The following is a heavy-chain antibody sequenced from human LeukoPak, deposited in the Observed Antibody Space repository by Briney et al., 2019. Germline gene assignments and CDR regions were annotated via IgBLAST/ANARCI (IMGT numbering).Heavy chain of an antibody. D-gene: IGHD3-3*01. V-gene: IGHV4-31*03. CDR1: GGSISSGGYY. CDR3: AKGTIFGVVIMEGWFDP. CDR2: IYYSGST. J-gene: IGHJ5*02. Sequence: PSQTLSLTCTVSGGSISSGGYYWSWIRQHPGKGLEWIGYIYYSGSTYYNPSLKSRVTISVDTSKDQFSLKLSSVTAADTAVYYCAKGTIFGVVIMEGWFDPWGQGTLVTVSS.